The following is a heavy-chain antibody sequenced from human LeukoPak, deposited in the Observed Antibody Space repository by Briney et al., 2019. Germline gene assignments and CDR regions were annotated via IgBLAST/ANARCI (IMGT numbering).Heavy chain of an antibody. J-gene: IGHJ4*02. CDR3: AKCTDFWSGYLED. D-gene: IGHD3-3*01. CDR1: GFTFSSYA. CDR2: ISGSGGST. V-gene: IGHV3-23*01. Sequence: GGSLRPSCAASGFTFSSYAMSWVRQAPGKGLEWVSAISGSGGSTYYADSVKGRFTISRDNSKNTLYLQMNSLRAEDTAVYYRAKCTDFWSGYLEDWGQGTLVTVSS.